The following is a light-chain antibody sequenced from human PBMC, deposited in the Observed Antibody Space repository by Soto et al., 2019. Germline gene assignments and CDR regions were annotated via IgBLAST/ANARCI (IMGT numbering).Light chain of an antibody. CDR2: EDS. J-gene: IGLJ1*01. CDR1: GSNTGKNY. Sequence: QSVLTQPPSVSVAPGQKVTISCSGSGSNTGKNYVSWYQQLPGTAPKLLIYEDSRRPSGIPDRFSGSKSGTSATLGITGLQTGDEADYYCGSWDSSLSAVDFGTGTKVTVL. CDR3: GSWDSSLSAVD. V-gene: IGLV1-51*02.